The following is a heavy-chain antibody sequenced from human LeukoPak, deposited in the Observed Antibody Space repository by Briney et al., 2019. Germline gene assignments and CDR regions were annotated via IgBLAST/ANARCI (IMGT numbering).Heavy chain of an antibody. CDR1: GVSLSTSGVG. CDR3: AHMSTVTIPYQWFDP. D-gene: IGHD4-17*01. V-gene: IGHV2-5*02. J-gene: IGHJ5*02. Sequence: ESGPTLVKPTQTLTLTCTFSGVSLSTSGVGVGWIRQPPGKALEWLALIYWDDDKRYSPSLKSRLTITKDTSKNQVVLTMTNMDPVDTATYYCAHMSTVTIPYQWFDPWGQGTPVTVSS. CDR2: IYWDDDK.